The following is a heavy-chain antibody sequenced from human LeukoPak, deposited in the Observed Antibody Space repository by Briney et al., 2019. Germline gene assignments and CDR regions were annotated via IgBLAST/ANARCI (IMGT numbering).Heavy chain of an antibody. CDR1: GFTVSSNY. Sequence: GGSLRLSCAASGFTVSSNYMSWVRQAPGKGLEWVSVIYSGGSTYYAGSVKGRFTISRDNSKNTLYLQMNSLRAENTAVYYCARGSWLVPFDYWGQGTLVTVSS. J-gene: IGHJ4*02. CDR2: IYSGGST. CDR3: ARGSWLVPFDY. V-gene: IGHV3-66*01. D-gene: IGHD6-19*01.